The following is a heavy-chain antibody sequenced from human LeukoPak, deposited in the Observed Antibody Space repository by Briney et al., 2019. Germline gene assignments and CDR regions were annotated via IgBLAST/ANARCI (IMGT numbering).Heavy chain of an antibody. D-gene: IGHD5-18*01. CDR3: ARDHSGYSYGFDY. Sequence: GGSLRLSCAASGFTFSSYGMHWVRQAPGKGLEWVAVISYDGSNKYYADSVKGRFTISRDNSKNTLYLQMGSLRAEDMAVYYCARDHSGYSYGFDYWGQGTLVTVSS. J-gene: IGHJ4*02. CDR1: GFTFSSYG. V-gene: IGHV3-30*03. CDR2: ISYDGSNK.